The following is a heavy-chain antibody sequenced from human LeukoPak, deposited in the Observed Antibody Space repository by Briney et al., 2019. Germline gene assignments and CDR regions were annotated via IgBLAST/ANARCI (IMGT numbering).Heavy chain of an antibody. CDR3: ARGNSAYGSSHFDY. V-gene: IGHV3-21*01. CDR2: ISSSSSYI. D-gene: IGHD3-10*01. Sequence: PGGSLRLSCAASGFTFSTYAMSWVRQAPGKGLEWVSSISSSSSYIYYADSVKGRFTISRDNAKNSLYLQMNSLRAEDTAVYYCARGNSAYGSSHFDYWGQGTLVTVSS. CDR1: GFTFSTYA. J-gene: IGHJ4*02.